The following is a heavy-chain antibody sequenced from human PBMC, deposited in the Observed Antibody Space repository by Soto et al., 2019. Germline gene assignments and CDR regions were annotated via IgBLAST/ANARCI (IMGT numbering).Heavy chain of an antibody. J-gene: IGHJ4*02. D-gene: IGHD6-13*01. CDR2: IYNGGTT. Sequence: SETLSLPCTVSGGSASSYYWRWVRQPPGKRPGGIGYIYNGGTTNYNPSLKRRFSISVDTSKNQFSLQLSSVTVAVTAVYYCARDFKRYSSPTGPLEYWGLGTLVTVSS. CDR3: ARDFKRYSSPTGPLEY. CDR1: GGSASSYY. V-gene: IGHV4-4*08.